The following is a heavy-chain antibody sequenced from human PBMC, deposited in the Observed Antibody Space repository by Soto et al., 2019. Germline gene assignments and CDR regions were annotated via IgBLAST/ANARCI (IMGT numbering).Heavy chain of an antibody. Sequence: PGGSLRLSCAASGFTFNNAWMNWVRQAPGKGLEWVGRIRSITDGGTTDYAAPVKGRFTISRDDSKNTLFLQMNSLNTEDTAVYYSTTAGYYYYGMDVWGQGTTVTVSS. CDR1: GFTFNNAW. V-gene: IGHV3-15*07. CDR2: IRSITDGGTT. J-gene: IGHJ6*02. CDR3: TTAGYYYYGMDV.